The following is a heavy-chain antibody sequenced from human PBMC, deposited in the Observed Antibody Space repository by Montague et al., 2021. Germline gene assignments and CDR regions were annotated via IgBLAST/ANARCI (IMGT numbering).Heavy chain of an antibody. V-gene: IGHV6-1*01. CDR2: TYFRSTWYT. CDR1: GDSDSNINPA. J-gene: IGHJ4*02. D-gene: IGHD3-10*01. Sequence: CAISGDSDSNINPAWNWIRQSPSIGLERLGRTYFRSTWYTDYAVSVKGRIAINPDTSKNQFSLQLNSVTPEDTAVYYCAREGVGDLLFSFDSWGQGTLVTVSS. CDR3: AREGVGDLLFSFDS.